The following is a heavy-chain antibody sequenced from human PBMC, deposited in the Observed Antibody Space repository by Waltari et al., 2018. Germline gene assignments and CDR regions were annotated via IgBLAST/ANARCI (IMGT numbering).Heavy chain of an antibody. Sequence: QVQLQESGPGLVKPSETLSLTCTVSGGSISSHYWSWIRQPPGKGLEWIGSIYYSGSTYYNPSLKSRVTISVDTSKNQFSLKLSSVTAADTAVYYCARDRSSGWGLFDYWGQGTLVTVSS. CDR1: GGSISSHY. V-gene: IGHV4-39*07. CDR2: IYYSGST. CDR3: ARDRSSGWGLFDY. J-gene: IGHJ4*02. D-gene: IGHD6-19*01.